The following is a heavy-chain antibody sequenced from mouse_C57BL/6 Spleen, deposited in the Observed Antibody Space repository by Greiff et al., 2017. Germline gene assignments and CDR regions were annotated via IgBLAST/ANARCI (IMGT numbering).Heavy chain of an antibody. V-gene: IGHV1-80*01. CDR3: ARGGYDYVYFDY. D-gene: IGHD2-4*01. CDR2: IYPGDGDT. J-gene: IGHJ2*01. Sequence: QVQLQQSGAELVKPGASVKISCKASGYAFSSYWMNWVKQRPGKGLEWIGQIYPGDGDTTYNGKCKGKATLTADKSSSTAYMQLSSLTSEDSAVYFCARGGYDYVYFDYWGQGTTLTVSS. CDR1: GYAFSSYW.